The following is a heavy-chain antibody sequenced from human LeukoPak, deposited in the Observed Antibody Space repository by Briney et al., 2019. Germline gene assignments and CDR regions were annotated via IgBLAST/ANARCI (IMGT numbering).Heavy chain of an antibody. V-gene: IGHV3-23*01. Sequence: PGGSLRLSCAASGFTFSSYAMSWVRQAPGKGLEWVSAISGSGGSTYYADSVKGRFTISRDNSKNTLYLQMNSLRAEDTAVYYCAKWVVGATTFYYYYGMGVWGQGTTVTVSS. CDR3: AKWVVGATTFYYYYGMGV. D-gene: IGHD1-26*01. CDR1: GFTFSSYA. CDR2: ISGSGGST. J-gene: IGHJ6*02.